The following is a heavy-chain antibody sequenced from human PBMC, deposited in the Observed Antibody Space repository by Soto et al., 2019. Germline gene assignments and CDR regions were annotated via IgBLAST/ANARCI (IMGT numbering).Heavy chain of an antibody. Sequence: QVQLQESGPGLVKPSGTLSLTCAVSSGSISSSNWWSWVRQPPGKGLEWIGEIYHSGSTNYNPSLKSRVTISVDKSKNQFTLKLSSVTAADTAVYYCARVHDYGDYIPYYSYYMDVWGKGTTVTVSS. D-gene: IGHD4-17*01. CDR3: ARVHDYGDYIPYYSYYMDV. J-gene: IGHJ6*03. V-gene: IGHV4-4*02. CDR1: SGSISSSNW. CDR2: IYHSGST.